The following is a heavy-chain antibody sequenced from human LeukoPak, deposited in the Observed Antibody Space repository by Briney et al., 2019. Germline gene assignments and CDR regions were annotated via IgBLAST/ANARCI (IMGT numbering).Heavy chain of an antibody. D-gene: IGHD1-26*01. Sequence: GGSLRLSCAASGFSVSSNYMSWVRQAPGKGLEWAAVIYSSGGTYHTDSVKGRFTISRDNSKNTLDLQMTSLRAEDTAVYYCAAKGNGYTGIYVFAQWGQGTLVTVSS. V-gene: IGHV3-66*01. CDR3: AAKGNGYTGIYVFAQ. J-gene: IGHJ4*02. CDR2: IYSSGGT. CDR1: GFSVSSNY.